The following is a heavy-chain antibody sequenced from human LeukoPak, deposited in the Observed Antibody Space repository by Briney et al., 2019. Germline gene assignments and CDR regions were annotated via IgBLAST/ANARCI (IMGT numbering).Heavy chain of an antibody. V-gene: IGHV7-4-1*02. D-gene: IGHD2-2*01. CDR2: INTNTGNP. CDR1: GYTFTSYA. Sequence: ASVKVSCKASGYTFTSYAMNWVRQAPGQGLEWMGWINTNTGNPTYAQGFTGRFVFSLDTSVSTAYLQISSLKAEDTAVYYCARLSLGYCSSTSCSGDEGSWFDPWGQGTLVTVSS. CDR3: ARLSLGYCSSTSCSGDEGSWFDP. J-gene: IGHJ5*02.